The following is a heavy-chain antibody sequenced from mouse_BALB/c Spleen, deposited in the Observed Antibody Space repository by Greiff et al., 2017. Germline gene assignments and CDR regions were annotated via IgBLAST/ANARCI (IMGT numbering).Heavy chain of an antibody. Sequence: EVHLVESGGGLVKPGGSLKLSCAASGFTFSSYAMSWVRQTPEKRLEWVASISSGGSTYYPDSVKGRFTISRDNARNILYLQMSSLRSEDTAMYYCAREVLRYAMDYWGQGTSVTVSS. CDR1: GFTFSSYA. J-gene: IGHJ4*01. D-gene: IGHD1-1*01. CDR3: AREVLRYAMDY. V-gene: IGHV5-6-5*01. CDR2: ISSGGST.